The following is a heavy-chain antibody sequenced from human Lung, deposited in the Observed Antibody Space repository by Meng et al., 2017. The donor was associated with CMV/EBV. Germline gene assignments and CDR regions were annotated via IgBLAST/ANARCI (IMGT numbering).Heavy chain of an antibody. CDR3: AREVLVPAAIRYYYYGMDV. Sequence: SXAASGFTFSSYEMNWVRQAPGKGLEWVSYISSSGSTIYYADSVKGRFTISRDNAKNSLYLQMNSLRAEDTAVYYCAREVLVPAAIRYYYYGMDVXGQGXTLTVSS. CDR2: ISSSGSTI. CDR1: GFTFSSYE. J-gene: IGHJ6*02. V-gene: IGHV3-48*03. D-gene: IGHD2-2*01.